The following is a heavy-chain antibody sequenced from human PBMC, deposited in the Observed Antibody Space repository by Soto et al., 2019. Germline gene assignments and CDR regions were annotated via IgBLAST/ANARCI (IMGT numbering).Heavy chain of an antibody. Sequence: PGGSLRLSCAASGFTFSSYAMHWVRQAPGKGLEWVALISYDGSNEYYADSDSVKGRFTISRDNSKNTLYLKVNSPRVEDTAMYYCTRETMTIRLYFDYWGQGALVTVSS. V-gene: IGHV3-30-3*01. CDR2: ISYDGSNE. CDR3: TRETMTIRLYFDY. D-gene: IGHD3-3*01. CDR1: GFTFSSYA. J-gene: IGHJ4*02.